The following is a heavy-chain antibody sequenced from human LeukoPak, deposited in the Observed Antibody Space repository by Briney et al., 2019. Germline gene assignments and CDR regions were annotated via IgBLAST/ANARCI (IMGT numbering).Heavy chain of an antibody. D-gene: IGHD5-18*01. CDR2: INPNRGST. CDR3: ARDLRGYSLGYYFDY. J-gene: IGHJ4*02. V-gene: IGHV1-2*04. Sequence: ASVKVSCKASGYTFTGYYMHWVRQAPGQGLEWMGWINPNRGSTNYAQKFQGWVTITRDTSTSTAYMELSRLRSDDTAVYYCARDLRGYSLGYYFDYWGQGTLVTVSS. CDR1: GYTFTGYY.